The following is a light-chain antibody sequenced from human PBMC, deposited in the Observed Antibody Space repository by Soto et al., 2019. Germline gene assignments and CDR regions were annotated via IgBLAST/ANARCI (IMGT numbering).Light chain of an antibody. Sequence: ALQMTQSPSSLSASVGDRVTITCRASQGIRNDLGWYQQKPGKAPKLLINAASSLQSGVPSRFSGSGSGTDFTLTISSLQPEDFATHYCLQDYNYPRTFGQGTKVEIK. CDR2: AAS. J-gene: IGKJ1*01. CDR1: QGIRND. CDR3: LQDYNYPRT. V-gene: IGKV1-6*02.